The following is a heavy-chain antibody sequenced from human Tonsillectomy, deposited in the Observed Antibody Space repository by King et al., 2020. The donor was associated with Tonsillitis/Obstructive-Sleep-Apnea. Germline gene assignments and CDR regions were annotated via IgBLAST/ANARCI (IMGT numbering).Heavy chain of an antibody. J-gene: IGHJ3*02. V-gene: IGHV3-30*04. CDR3: ARGRVGATIDAFDI. CDR1: GFTFSSFA. CDR2: ISYDGSNK. D-gene: IGHD1-26*01. Sequence: VQLVESGGGVVQPARSLRLSCAASGFTFSSFAMHWVRQAPGKGLEWVAVISYDGSNKYHADSVKGRFTISRDNSKNTLYLQMNSLRAEDTAVYYCARGRVGATIDAFDIWGQGTMVTVSS.